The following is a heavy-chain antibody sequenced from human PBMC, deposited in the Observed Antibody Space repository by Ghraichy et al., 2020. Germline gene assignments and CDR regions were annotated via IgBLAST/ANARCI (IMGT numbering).Heavy chain of an antibody. V-gene: IGHV4-34*01. CDR1: GGSFSGYY. D-gene: IGHD5-18*01. Sequence: GSLRLSCAVYGGSFSGYYWSWIRQPPGKGLEWIGEINHSGSTNYNPSLKSRVTISVDTSKNQFSLKLSSVTAADTAVYYCARGRRIQLWRPSNYYYGMDVWGQVTTVTVSS. J-gene: IGHJ6*02. CDR3: ARGRRIQLWRPSNYYYGMDV. CDR2: INHSGST.